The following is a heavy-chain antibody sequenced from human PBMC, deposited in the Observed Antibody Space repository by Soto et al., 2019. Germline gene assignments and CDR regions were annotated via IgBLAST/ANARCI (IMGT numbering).Heavy chain of an antibody. J-gene: IGHJ4*02. CDR1: GFSLSTSGVG. CDR2: IYWNDDK. D-gene: IGHD3-9*01. V-gene: IGHV2-5*01. CDR3: AHIVQAITYYDILTAPVYFDY. Sequence: SGPTLVNPTQTLTLTCTFSGFSLSTSGVGVGWIRQPPGKALEWLALIYWNDDKRYSPSLKSRLTITKDTSKNQVVLTMTNMDPVDTATYYCAHIVQAITYYDILTAPVYFDYWGQGTLVTVSS.